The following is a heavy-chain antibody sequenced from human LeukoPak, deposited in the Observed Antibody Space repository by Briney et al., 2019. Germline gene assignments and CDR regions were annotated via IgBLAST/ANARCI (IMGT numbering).Heavy chain of an antibody. CDR3: ARLVDSGSEPYFDY. CDR1: GGSISSSSYY. CDR2: IYYSGST. Sequence: SETLSLTCTVSGGSISSSSYYWGWIRQPPGKGLEWIGSIYYSGSTYYNPSLKSRVTISVDTSKNQFSLKLSSVTAADTAVYYCARLVDSGSEPYFDYWGQGTLVTVSS. V-gene: IGHV4-39*01. D-gene: IGHD1-26*01. J-gene: IGHJ4*02.